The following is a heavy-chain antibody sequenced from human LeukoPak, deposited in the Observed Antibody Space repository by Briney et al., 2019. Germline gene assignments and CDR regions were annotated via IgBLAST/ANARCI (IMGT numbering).Heavy chain of an antibody. D-gene: IGHD3-3*01. J-gene: IGHJ4*02. V-gene: IGHV3-23*01. CDR2: ISGGGDST. CDR3: AKRPPGGYYEFDY. Sequence: PGGSLRLSCAASGITFNNYAMSWVRQAPGKGLEWVSAISGGGDSTYYTDSVKGRFTISRDNSKNTLYLQMNSLRAEDTAVYYCAKRPPGGYYEFDYWGQGTLVTVSS. CDR1: GITFNNYA.